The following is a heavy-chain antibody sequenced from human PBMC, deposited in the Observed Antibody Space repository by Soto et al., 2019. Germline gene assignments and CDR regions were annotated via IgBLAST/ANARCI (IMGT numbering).Heavy chain of an antibody. CDR2: IHHSGIT. V-gene: IGHV4-34*01. D-gene: IGHD3-9*01. Sequence: QEQLKQWGAGLLKPSETLSLTCAVYGGSFTSYYWSLIRQPPGQGMEWIGEIHHSGITNYNPSLKSRVTISIDMSKNQLSLNLRSVTAARTCVYYCASILTGWNNLGYWGQGTPVTVSS. CDR3: ASILTGWNNLGY. CDR1: GGSFTSYY. J-gene: IGHJ4*02.